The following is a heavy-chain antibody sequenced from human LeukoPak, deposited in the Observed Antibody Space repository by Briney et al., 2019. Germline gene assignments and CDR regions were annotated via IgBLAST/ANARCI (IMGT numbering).Heavy chain of an antibody. Sequence: GGSLRLSCAASGFTFSSYGMHWVGQAPGKGLEWVAVISYDGSNKYYADSVKGRFTISRDNSKNTLYPQMNSLRAEDTAVYYCAKERFDYWGQGTPVTVSS. J-gene: IGHJ4*02. CDR1: GFTFSSYG. CDR2: ISYDGSNK. V-gene: IGHV3-30*18. CDR3: AKERFDY.